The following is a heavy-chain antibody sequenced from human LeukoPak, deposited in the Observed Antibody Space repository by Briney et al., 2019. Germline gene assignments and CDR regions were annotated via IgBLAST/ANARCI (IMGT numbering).Heavy chain of an antibody. J-gene: IGHJ4*02. Sequence: GGSLRLSCAASGFTVSNNYMSWVRQAPGKGLEWVSVIYSGDNTYDVGSVKGRFTISRDNSKNTLFLQMNRLRAEDTAVYYCAGRRVLDASFDYWGQGTLVTVSS. CDR2: IYSGDNT. CDR3: AGRRVLDASFDY. CDR1: GFTVSNNY. V-gene: IGHV3-66*02. D-gene: IGHD3-16*01.